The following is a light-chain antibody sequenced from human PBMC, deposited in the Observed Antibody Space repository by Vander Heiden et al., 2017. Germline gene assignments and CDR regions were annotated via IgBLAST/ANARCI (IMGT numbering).Light chain of an antibody. J-gene: IGLJ3*02. V-gene: IGLV1-47*01. CDR1: GSNIGSNY. CDR2: RNN. CDR3: AAWDDSLSGWV. Sequence: QSVLTQPPSASGTPGQRVTISCSGSGSNIGSNYVYWYQQLPATAPKLLIYRNNQRPSGVPDRFSGSKSGTSASLAISGLRSEDEADYYCAAWDDSLSGWVFGGGTKLTVL.